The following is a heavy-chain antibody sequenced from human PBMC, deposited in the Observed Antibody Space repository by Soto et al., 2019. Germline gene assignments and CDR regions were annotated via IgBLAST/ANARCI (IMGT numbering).Heavy chain of an antibody. D-gene: IGHD3-3*01. Sequence: QLHLVQSGAVVKKPGASVTVSCSASGYPVTAYYMHWVRQAPGRGLEWMGGINPATGAAKYTQTFQGRGTLTRYQATSTVFMELSGLTSEDPAVFYCARGGGVGVAGSAAFDMWGQGTLVTVSS. J-gene: IGHJ3*02. V-gene: IGHV1-2*02. CDR1: GYPVTAYY. CDR3: ARGGGVGVAGSAAFDM. CDR2: INPATGAA.